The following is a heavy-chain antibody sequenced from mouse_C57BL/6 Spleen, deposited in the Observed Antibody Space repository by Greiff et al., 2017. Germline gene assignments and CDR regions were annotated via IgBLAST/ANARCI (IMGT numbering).Heavy chain of an antibody. Sequence: EVKLMESGGGLVKPGGSLKLSCAASGFTFSDYGMHWVRQAPEKGLEWVAYISSGSCTIYYADTVKGRFTISRGNAKNTLFLQMTSLRSEDTAMYYCARQGTGYWYFDVWGTGTTVTVSS. CDR2: ISSGSCTI. J-gene: IGHJ1*03. D-gene: IGHD4-1*01. V-gene: IGHV5-17*01. CDR3: ARQGTGYWYFDV. CDR1: GFTFSDYG.